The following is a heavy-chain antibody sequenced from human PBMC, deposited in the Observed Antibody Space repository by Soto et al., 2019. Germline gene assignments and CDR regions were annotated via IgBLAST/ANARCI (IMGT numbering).Heavy chain of an antibody. CDR2: MNPYNGNT. CDR3: ARRKERSGPHYFDY. Sequence: ASVKVSCKASGYTFNTYDIYWMRQATGQGLEWMGWMNPYNGNTGYAQKFQGRVTVTRTTSSSTVYMELSGLRRDDTAVYYCARRKERSGPHYFDYWGQGSQVTVSS. D-gene: IGHD6-25*01. V-gene: IGHV1-8*01. CDR1: GYTFNTYD. J-gene: IGHJ4*02.